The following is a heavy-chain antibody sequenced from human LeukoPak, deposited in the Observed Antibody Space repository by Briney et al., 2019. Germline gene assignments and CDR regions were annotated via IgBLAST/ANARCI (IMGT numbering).Heavy chain of an antibody. J-gene: IGHJ4*02. CDR1: GGSFSDYY. CDR2: VNHSRST. Sequence: ETLSLTCAVYGGSFSDYYWTWIRQSPGKGLEWIGEVNHSRSTNYNPSLKSRVTMSVDASKNQFSLKLSSVTAADTAVYYCARGQVRCSSTSCYVPRAFDYWGQGTLVTVSS. D-gene: IGHD2-2*01. CDR3: ARGQVRCSSTSCYVPRAFDY. V-gene: IGHV4-34*01.